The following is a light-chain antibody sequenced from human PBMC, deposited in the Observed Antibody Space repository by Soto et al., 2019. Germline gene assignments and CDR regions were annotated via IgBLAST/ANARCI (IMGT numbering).Light chain of an antibody. CDR1: QSIYSS. CDR2: AAS. Sequence: DIQMTQSPSSLSASVGDRVTITCRASQSIYSSLNWYHQKPGKAPKLLIYAASNLQSGGPSRFSGSGSGTDFSLSISSLQPEDFATYYCQQSYRAPYTFGQGTKLEI. CDR3: QQSYRAPYT. J-gene: IGKJ2*01. V-gene: IGKV1-39*01.